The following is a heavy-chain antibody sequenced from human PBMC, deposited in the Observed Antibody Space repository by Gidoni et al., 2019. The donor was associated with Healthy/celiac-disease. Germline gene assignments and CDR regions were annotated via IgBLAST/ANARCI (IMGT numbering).Heavy chain of an antibody. D-gene: IGHD3-22*01. CDR1: GGSISSGSYY. V-gene: IGHV4-61*02. J-gene: IGHJ6*02. Sequence: QVQLQESGPGLVKPSQTLSLTCTVSGGSISSGSYYWSGIRQPAGKGLEWIGRIYTSGSTNYNPSLKSRVTISVDTSKTQFSLKLSSVTAADTAVYYCARGYYYDSSGYYPPYYYYGMDVWGQGTTVTVSS. CDR3: ARGYYYDSSGYYPPYYYYGMDV. CDR2: IYTSGST.